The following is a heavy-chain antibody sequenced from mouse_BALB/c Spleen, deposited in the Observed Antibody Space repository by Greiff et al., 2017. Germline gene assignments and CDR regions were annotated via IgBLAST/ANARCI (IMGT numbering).Heavy chain of an antibody. Sequence: EVQVVESGGGLVKPGGSLKLSCAASGFAFSSYDMSWVRQTPEKRLEWVAYISSGGGSTYYPDTVKGRFTISRDNAKNTLYLQMSSLKSEDTAMYYCARHRDTTFDYWGQGTTLTVSS. CDR3: ARHRDTTFDY. J-gene: IGHJ2*01. D-gene: IGHD1-1*01. V-gene: IGHV5-12-1*01. CDR2: ISSGGGST. CDR1: GFAFSSYD.